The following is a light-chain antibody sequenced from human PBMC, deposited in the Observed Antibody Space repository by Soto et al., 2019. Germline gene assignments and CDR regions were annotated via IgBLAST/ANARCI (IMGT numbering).Light chain of an antibody. CDR1: QSISNY. CDR3: QQSYSTPPWT. V-gene: IGKV1-39*01. CDR2: AAS. Sequence: DIQMTQSPSSLSASVGDRVTITCRASQSISNYLNWYQQKPGKAPKLLIYAASSLQSGVSSRFSGSGSGTDFTLTINSLQPEDFATYYCQQSYSTPPWTFGLGTKVEIK. J-gene: IGKJ1*01.